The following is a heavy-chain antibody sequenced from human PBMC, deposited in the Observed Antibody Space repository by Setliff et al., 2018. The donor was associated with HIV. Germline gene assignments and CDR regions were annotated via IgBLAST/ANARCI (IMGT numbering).Heavy chain of an antibody. Sequence: PSETLSLTCTVSGYSISSGYYWGGIRQPPGKGLEWMGSIYHSGSTYYNPSLKSRVTISVDTSKNQFSLNLSSVTAADTAVYYCARQFTVQWLVSTYGMDVWGQGTTVTVSS. D-gene: IGHD6-19*01. CDR2: IYHSGST. CDR1: GYSISSGYY. J-gene: IGHJ6*02. V-gene: IGHV4-38-2*02. CDR3: ARQFTVQWLVSTYGMDV.